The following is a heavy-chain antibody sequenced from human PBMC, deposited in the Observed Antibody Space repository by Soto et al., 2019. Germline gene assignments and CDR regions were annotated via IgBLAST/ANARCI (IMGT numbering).Heavy chain of an antibody. D-gene: IGHD1-26*01. Sequence: EVQLVESGGDVVQPGGSLRLSCAASGFTFINSAMNWVRQAPGKGLEWVSVSSGRDGKTYYSDSVRGRFTISRDNSKSTLYLQMNSLRVEDTAVYYCAPGPTWGYWGQGTLITVSS. V-gene: IGHV3-23*04. CDR3: APGPTWGY. CDR1: GFTFINSA. J-gene: IGHJ4*02. CDR2: SSGRDGKT.